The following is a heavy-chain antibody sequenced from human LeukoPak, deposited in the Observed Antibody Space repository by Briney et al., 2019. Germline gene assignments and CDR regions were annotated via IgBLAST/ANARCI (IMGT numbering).Heavy chain of an antibody. Sequence: SETLSLTCTVSGGSISSGGYYWSWIRQPPGKGLEWIGYIYHSGSTYYNPSLKSRVTISVDRSKNQFSLKLSSVTAADTAVYYCARVLLWFGLPYGMDVWGQGTTVTVSS. CDR1: GGSISSGGYY. D-gene: IGHD3-10*01. J-gene: IGHJ6*02. CDR3: ARVLLWFGLPYGMDV. V-gene: IGHV4-30-2*01. CDR2: IYHSGST.